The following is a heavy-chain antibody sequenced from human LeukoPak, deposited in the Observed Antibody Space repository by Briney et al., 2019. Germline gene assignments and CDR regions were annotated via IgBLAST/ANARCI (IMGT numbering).Heavy chain of an antibody. CDR1: GYTFTSYG. V-gene: IGHV1-18*01. CDR2: ISAYNGNT. CDR3: ACRGEVGATSSFSPYFDY. J-gene: IGHJ4*02. Sequence: ASVKVSCKASGYTFTSYGISWVRQAPGQGLEWMGWISAYNGNTNYAQKLQGRVTMTTGTSTSTAYMELRSLRSDDTAVYYCACRGEVGATSSFSPYFDYWGQGTLVTVSS. D-gene: IGHD1-26*01.